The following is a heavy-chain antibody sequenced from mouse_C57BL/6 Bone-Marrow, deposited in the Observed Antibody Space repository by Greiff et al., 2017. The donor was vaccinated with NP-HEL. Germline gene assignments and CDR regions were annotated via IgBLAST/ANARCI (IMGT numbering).Heavy chain of an antibody. J-gene: IGHJ1*03. CDR3: ARLGRWLLQDWYFDV. CDR2: IYPGDGDT. CDR1: GYAFSSSW. D-gene: IGHD2-3*01. V-gene: IGHV1-82*01. Sequence: LVESGPELVKPGASVKISCKASGYAFSSSWMNWVKQRPGKGLEWIGRIYPGDGDTNYNGKFKGKATLTADKSSSTAYMQLSSLTSEDSAVYFCARLGRWLLQDWYFDVWGTGTTVTVSS.